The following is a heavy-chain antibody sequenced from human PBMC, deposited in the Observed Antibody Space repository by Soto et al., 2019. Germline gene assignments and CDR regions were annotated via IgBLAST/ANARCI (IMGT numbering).Heavy chain of an antibody. Sequence: TLSLTCTVSDGSISSGGYYWGWIRQHAGRGLEWFGYIYYGKSNYYNSSLKSRVTISVDTTKKQFFLKLSSVTDAATAVYYGARYSAYYYILTGSLAALDYWGQGTLVTVSS. CDR2: IYYGKSN. J-gene: IGHJ4*02. CDR1: DGSISSGGYY. CDR3: ARYSAYYYILTGSLAALDY. D-gene: IGHD3-9*01. V-gene: IGHV4-31*03.